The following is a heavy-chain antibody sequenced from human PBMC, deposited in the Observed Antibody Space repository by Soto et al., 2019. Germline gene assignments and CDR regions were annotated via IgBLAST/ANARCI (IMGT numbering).Heavy chain of an antibody. CDR1: GYTFTSFP. V-gene: IGHV1-3*01. CDR2: INPANGDT. J-gene: IGHJ4*02. CDR3: ERKDYYGSGSYHFDS. Sequence: QVHLVQSGAEVKKPGASVRVSCQASGYTFTSFPMHWVRQAPGQRLEWMGWINPANGDTGYSQKFQGRVTITRDTSASTASMELSSLTSEDTAIYFCERKDYYGSGSYHFDSWGQGTLVIVSS. D-gene: IGHD3-10*01.